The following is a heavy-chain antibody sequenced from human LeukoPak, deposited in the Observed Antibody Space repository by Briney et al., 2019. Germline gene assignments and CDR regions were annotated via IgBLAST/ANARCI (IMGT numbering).Heavy chain of an antibody. CDR3: ARDNYYGSGSYLDP. V-gene: IGHV4-59*01. CDR2: INYSGNT. CDR1: GGSISSYY. D-gene: IGHD3-10*01. Sequence: PSETLSLTCTVSGGSISSYYWSWIRQPPGKGLEWIAYINYSGNTNYNPSLKSRVTISVDTSRNQFSLRLSSVTAADTAVYYCARDNYYGSGSYLDPWGQGTLVTVSS. J-gene: IGHJ5*02.